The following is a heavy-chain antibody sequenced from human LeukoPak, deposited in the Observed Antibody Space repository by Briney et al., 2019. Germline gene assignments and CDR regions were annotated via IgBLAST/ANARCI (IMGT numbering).Heavy chain of an antibody. CDR2: IYYSGST. D-gene: IGHD2-15*01. J-gene: IGHJ3*02. CDR3: ASPAGVVAATHLSDAFDI. CDR1: GGSISSSSYY. Sequence: PSETLSLTCTVPGGSISSSSYYWGWIRQPPGKGLEWIGSIYYSGSTYYNPSLKSRVTISVDTSKNQFSLKLSSVTAADTAVYYCASPAGVVAATHLSDAFDIWGQGTMVTVSS. V-gene: IGHV4-39*01.